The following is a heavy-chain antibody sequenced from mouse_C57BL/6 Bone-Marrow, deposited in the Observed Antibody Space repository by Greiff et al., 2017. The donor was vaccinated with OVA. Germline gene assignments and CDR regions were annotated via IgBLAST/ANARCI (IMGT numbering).Heavy chain of an antibody. D-gene: IGHD4-1*01. V-gene: IGHV5-6*01. J-gene: IGHJ3*01. CDR2: ISSGGGYT. Sequence: EVKVVESGGDLVKPGGSLKLSCAASGFTFSSYGMSWVRQTPDQGLEWVATISSGGGYTYYPDNVKGRFTISRDNAKNTLYLQLSSVKSEDTAMYYCERHEGHWDGAYWGQGTLVTVSA. CDR3: ERHEGHWDGAY. CDR1: GFTFSSYG.